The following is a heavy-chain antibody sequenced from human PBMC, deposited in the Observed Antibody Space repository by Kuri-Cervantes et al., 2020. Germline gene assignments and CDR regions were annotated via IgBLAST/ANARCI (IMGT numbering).Heavy chain of an antibody. CDR3: ASPRLGGMTLLDY. V-gene: IGHV1-8*01. J-gene: IGHJ4*02. CDR1: GYTFTSYD. Sequence: ASVKVSCKASGYTFTSYDINWVRQATGQGLEWMGWMNPNSGNTGYAQKFQGRVTMTRNTSISTAYMELSSLRSDDTAVYYCASPRLGGMTLLDYWGQGTLVTVSS. D-gene: IGHD3-16*01. CDR2: MNPNSGNT.